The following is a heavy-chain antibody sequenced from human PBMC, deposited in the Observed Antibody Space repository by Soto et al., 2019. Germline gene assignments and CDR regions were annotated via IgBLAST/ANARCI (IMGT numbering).Heavy chain of an antibody. V-gene: IGHV4-30-2*01. CDR2: IHHSGST. CDR3: ARHGRNTMIAQLRHYAMDV. Sequence: SETLSLTCAVSGGSISSGGYSWSWIRQASGKGLEWIAYIHHSGSTYYNPSLKSRVTISPDRSKNRFSLKLTYVTAADSAVYYCARHGRNTMIAQLRHYAMDVWGQGATVTVSS. D-gene: IGHD3-22*01. J-gene: IGHJ6*02. CDR1: GGSISSGGYS.